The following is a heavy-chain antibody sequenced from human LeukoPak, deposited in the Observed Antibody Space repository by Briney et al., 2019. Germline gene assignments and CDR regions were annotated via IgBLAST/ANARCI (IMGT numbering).Heavy chain of an antibody. D-gene: IGHD3-9*01. Sequence: GGPLRLSCEASGFIFSNCAMHWVRQAPDKGLEWVAFISYDGGTKYYADSVKGRFTISRDNSKNTLSLQMNSLRAEDTADYYCAKDQTGYFDYWGQGILVIVSS. CDR1: GFIFSNCA. J-gene: IGHJ4*02. V-gene: IGHV3-30-3*01. CDR2: ISYDGGTK. CDR3: AKDQTGYFDY.